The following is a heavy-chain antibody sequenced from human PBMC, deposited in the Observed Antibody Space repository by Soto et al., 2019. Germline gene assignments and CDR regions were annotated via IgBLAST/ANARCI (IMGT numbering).Heavy chain of an antibody. CDR3: AGHMITFGGVIGAGAFDI. V-gene: IGHV4-4*07. CDR1: GGSISSSY. CDR2: IYTSVST. Sequence: QVQLQESGPGLVKPSETLSLTCTVSGGSISSSYWSWIRQPAGKGLGWIGRIYTSVSTNYNTSLKSRVTMSVYTTKNQFSLKLSSVTAADTAVYYSAGHMITFGGVIGAGAFDIWGQGTMVTVSS. D-gene: IGHD3-16*02. J-gene: IGHJ3*02.